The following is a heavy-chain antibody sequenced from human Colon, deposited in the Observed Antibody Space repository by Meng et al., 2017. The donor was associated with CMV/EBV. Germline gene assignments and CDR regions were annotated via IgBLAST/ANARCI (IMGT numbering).Heavy chain of an antibody. V-gene: IGHV4-59*02. J-gene: IGHJ4*02. D-gene: IGHD1-26*01. Sequence: GSLRLSCTVSGGSVSSYYWSWIRQSPTKGLEWIGYMYYSDSGSTKYNPSLKSRVTISVDTSQNQFSLKLTSVTAADTAVYYCARDGSGSTGGFDYWGQGTLVTVSS. CDR1: GGSVSSYY. CDR3: ARDGSGSTGGFDY. CDR2: MYYSDSGST.